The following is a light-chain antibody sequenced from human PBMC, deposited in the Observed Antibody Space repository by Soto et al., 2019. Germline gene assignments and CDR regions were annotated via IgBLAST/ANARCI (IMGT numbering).Light chain of an antibody. CDR3: YQYDSSPWT. CDR1: QSVSGNY. Sequence: EVVLTQSPGTPSLSPGEAATLFCRASQSVSGNYLAWYHQKPGQXPRLVIYDASSRATGIPDRFSESGSGTDLTITIGRLEPEDGAVDVCYQYDSSPWTFSQGTKVDIK. J-gene: IGKJ1*01. CDR2: DAS. V-gene: IGKV3-20*01.